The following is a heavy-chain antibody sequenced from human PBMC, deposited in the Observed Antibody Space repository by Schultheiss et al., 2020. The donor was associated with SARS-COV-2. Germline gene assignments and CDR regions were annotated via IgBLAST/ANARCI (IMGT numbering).Heavy chain of an antibody. J-gene: IGHJ3*02. CDR3: VKDRITIFGVDAFDI. CDR2: ISGSGGST. Sequence: GGSLRLSCAASGFTFSNAWMSWVRQAPGKGLEWVSAISGSGGSTYYADSVKGRFTISRDNSKNTLYLQMSSLRAEDTAVYYCVKDRITIFGVDAFDIWGQGKMVTVSS. CDR1: GFTFSNAW. D-gene: IGHD3-3*01. V-gene: IGHV3-64D*08.